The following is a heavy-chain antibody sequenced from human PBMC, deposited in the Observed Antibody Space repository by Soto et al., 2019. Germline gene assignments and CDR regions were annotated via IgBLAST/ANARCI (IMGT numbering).Heavy chain of an antibody. V-gene: IGHV4-39*07. CDR3: AKTHSSSWYGRGLYFDY. D-gene: IGHD6-13*01. CDR1: GGSISSSSYY. CDR2: IYYSGST. Sequence: SETLSLTCTVSGGSISSSSYYWGWIRQPPGKGLEWIGSIYYSGSTYYNPSLKSRVTISVDTSKNQFSLKLSSVTAADTAVYYCAKTHSSSWYGRGLYFDYWGQGTLVTVSS. J-gene: IGHJ4*02.